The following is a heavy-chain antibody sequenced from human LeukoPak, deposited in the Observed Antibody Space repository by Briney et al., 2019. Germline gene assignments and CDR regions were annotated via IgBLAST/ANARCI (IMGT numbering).Heavy chain of an antibody. CDR2: IIPIFGTA. CDR1: SYTFTTSD. D-gene: IGHD1-26*01. J-gene: IGHJ4*02. CDR3: AREPSSGY. Sequence: GASVKVSCKASSYTFTTSDINWVRQAPGQGLEWMGGIIPIFGTANYAQKFQGRVTITADESTSTAYMELSSLRSEDTAVYYCAREPSSGYWGQGTLVTVSS. V-gene: IGHV1-69*13.